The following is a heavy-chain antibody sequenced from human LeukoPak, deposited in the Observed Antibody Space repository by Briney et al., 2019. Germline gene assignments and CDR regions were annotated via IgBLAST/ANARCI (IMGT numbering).Heavy chain of an antibody. D-gene: IGHD3-22*01. Sequence: PSQTLSLTCTVSGGSISSGGYYWSWIRQHPGKGLEWIGYIYYSGSTYYNPSLKSRVTISVDTSKNQFSLKLSSVTAADTAVYYCARVFQGTMIAGDWFDPWGQGTLVTVSS. V-gene: IGHV4-31*03. CDR1: GGSISSGGYY. J-gene: IGHJ5*02. CDR2: IYYSGST. CDR3: ARVFQGTMIAGDWFDP.